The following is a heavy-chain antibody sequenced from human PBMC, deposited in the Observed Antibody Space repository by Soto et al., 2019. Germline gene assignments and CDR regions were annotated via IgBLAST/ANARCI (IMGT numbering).Heavy chain of an antibody. Sequence: GESLKISCAASGFTFSSYAMSWVRQAPGKGLEWVSAISGSGGSTYYADSVKGRFTISRDNSKNTLYLQMNSLRAEDTAVYYCAKGGYCSGGSCYLEIFPSDYWGQGTLVTVSS. CDR2: ISGSGGST. V-gene: IGHV3-23*01. CDR3: AKGGYCSGGSCYLEIFPSDY. J-gene: IGHJ4*02. CDR1: GFTFSSYA. D-gene: IGHD2-15*01.